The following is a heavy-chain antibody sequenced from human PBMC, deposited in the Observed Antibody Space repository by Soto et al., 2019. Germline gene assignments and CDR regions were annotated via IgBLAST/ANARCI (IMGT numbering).Heavy chain of an antibody. CDR2: ISYDGSNK. J-gene: IGHJ4*02. Sequence: QVQLVESGGGVVQPGRSLRLSCAASGFTFSSYGMHWVRQAPGKGLEWVAVISYDGSNKYYADSVKGRFTISRDNSKNTQNLQMNSMRAEDTAVYDCAKDPWLPHDYWGQGTLVTVSS. CDR1: GFTFSSYG. D-gene: IGHD6-19*01. V-gene: IGHV3-30*18. CDR3: AKDPWLPHDY.